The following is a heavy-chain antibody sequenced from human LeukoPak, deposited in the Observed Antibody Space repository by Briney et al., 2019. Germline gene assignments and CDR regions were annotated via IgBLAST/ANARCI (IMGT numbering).Heavy chain of an antibody. Sequence: GGSLRLSCEASGFXFSSYEMNWVRQAPGKGLEWLSYISSSGSTTYYADSVKGRFTISRDNAKNSLYLQMNSLRAEDTAVYYCARGYCSGGSCYFDYWGQGTLVTVSS. D-gene: IGHD2-15*01. CDR1: GFXFSSYE. CDR2: ISSSGSTT. J-gene: IGHJ4*02. CDR3: ARGYCSGGSCYFDY. V-gene: IGHV3-48*03.